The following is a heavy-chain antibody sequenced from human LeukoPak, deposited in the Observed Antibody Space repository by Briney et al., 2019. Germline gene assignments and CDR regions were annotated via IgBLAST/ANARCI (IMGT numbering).Heavy chain of an antibody. Sequence: GASVKVSCKASGYTFTSYGISWVRQAPGQGLEWMGWISAYNGNTNYAQKLQGRVTMTTDTSTSTAYMELTSLRSDDTAVYYCARDKAELRYFDWLLPNDYWGQGTLVTVSS. V-gene: IGHV1-18*04. CDR2: ISAYNGNT. D-gene: IGHD3-9*01. CDR1: GYTFTSYG. J-gene: IGHJ4*02. CDR3: ARDKAELRYFDWLLPNDY.